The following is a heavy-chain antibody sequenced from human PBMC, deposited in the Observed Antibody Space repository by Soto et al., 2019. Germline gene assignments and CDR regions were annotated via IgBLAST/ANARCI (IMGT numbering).Heavy chain of an antibody. CDR2: GNHSGST. CDR3: ARGWSGLVIIRFDP. J-gene: IGHJ5*02. CDR1: GGSFSGYY. D-gene: IGHD3-9*01. V-gene: IGHV4-34*01. Sequence: QVQLQQWGAGLLKHSETLSLTCAVSGGSFSGYYWSWIRQPPGKGLEWIGEGNHSGSTNYNPSLKSRVTISVDTSKNQFSLKLSSVTAADTAVYYCARGWSGLVIIRFDPWGQGTMVTVSS.